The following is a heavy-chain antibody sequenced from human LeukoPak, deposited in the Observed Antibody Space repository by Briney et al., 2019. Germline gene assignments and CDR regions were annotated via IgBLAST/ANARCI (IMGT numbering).Heavy chain of an antibody. V-gene: IGHV1-2*02. CDR1: GYTFTGYY. CDR3: ATGSGYSYGYYYY. Sequence: GASVKVSCKASGYTFTGYYMHWVRQAHGQGLEWMGWINPNSGGTNYAQKFQGRVTMTRDTSISTAYMELSRLRSDDTAVYYCATGSGYSYGYYYYWGQGTLVTVSS. CDR2: INPNSGGT. J-gene: IGHJ4*02. D-gene: IGHD5-18*01.